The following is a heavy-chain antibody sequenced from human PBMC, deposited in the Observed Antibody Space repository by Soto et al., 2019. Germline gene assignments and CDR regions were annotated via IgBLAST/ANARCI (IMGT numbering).Heavy chain of an antibody. CDR3: GKDKGRTAIDI. CDR1: GLTFSAAG. CDR2: IANDGRSE. J-gene: IGHJ4*02. Sequence: QVQLVESGGGVVQPGRSLRLSCAASGLTFSAAGMHWVPQAPGKGLEWVAFIANDGRSESYADSVKGRFTICRDNSQNRLYLQMTGLRAEDTAVYCCGKDKGRTAIDIWGQGPLVSVAS. V-gene: IGHV3-30*18.